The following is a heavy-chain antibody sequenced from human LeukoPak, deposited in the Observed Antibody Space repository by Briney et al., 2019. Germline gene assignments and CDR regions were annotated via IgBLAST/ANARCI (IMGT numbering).Heavy chain of an antibody. CDR3: ARVGIGYVASYHFDH. CDR1: GFTFNYSW. CDR2: IKQRGSKK. Sequence: GGSLTLSCTASGFTFNYSWMSWVRQPPGKGLEWVANIKQRGSKKSYVASVKGRFSISRDNTKNSVFLQMNSPRAEDTAVYYCARVGIGYVASYHFDHWGRGTLVTVSS. D-gene: IGHD5-12*01. J-gene: IGHJ4*02. V-gene: IGHV3-7*01.